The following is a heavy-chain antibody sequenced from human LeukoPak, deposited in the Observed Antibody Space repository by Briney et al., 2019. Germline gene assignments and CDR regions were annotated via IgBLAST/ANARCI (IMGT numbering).Heavy chain of an antibody. J-gene: IGHJ4*02. D-gene: IGHD2-15*01. Sequence: SETLSLTCTVSGGSISSGSYYWSWLRQAAGKGVEWLGRIYTGGSTNYNPSLKSRVTISVDTSKNQFSLKLSSVTAADTAVYYCARDKRGGSPYYFDSWGQGTLVTVSS. CDR1: GGSISSGSYY. CDR2: IYTGGST. V-gene: IGHV4-61*02. CDR3: ARDKRGGSPYYFDS.